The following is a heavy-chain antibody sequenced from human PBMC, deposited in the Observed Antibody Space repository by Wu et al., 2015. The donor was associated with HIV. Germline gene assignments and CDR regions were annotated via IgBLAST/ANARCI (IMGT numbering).Heavy chain of an antibody. CDR1: GYTFANFY. Sequence: QVRLVQSGAEVKVPGASVKLSCKTSGYTFANFYIHWVKXTPGRGLQWMGLINPGGTTNYAPSFQGRLALTRDTSTNTVYMDLSGLTYDDTAVYYCARPLLNLRRVAFDLWGQGTMVTVSS. J-gene: IGHJ3*01. V-gene: IGHV1-46*01. CDR2: INPGGTT. CDR3: ARPLLNLRRVAFDL. D-gene: IGHD2-8*02.